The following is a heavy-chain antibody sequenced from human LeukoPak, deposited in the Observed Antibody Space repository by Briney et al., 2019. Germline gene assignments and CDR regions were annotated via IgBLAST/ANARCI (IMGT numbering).Heavy chain of an antibody. CDR3: ATIAAAGPAFDP. J-gene: IGHJ5*02. V-gene: IGHV1-69*13. Sequence: SVKVSCKASGGTFSSYAISWVRQAPGQGLEWMGGIIPIFGTANYAQKFQGRVTITADESTSTAYMELSSLRSEDTAVYYCATIAAAGPAFDPWGQGTLVTVSS. D-gene: IGHD6-13*01. CDR1: GGTFSSYA. CDR2: IIPIFGTA.